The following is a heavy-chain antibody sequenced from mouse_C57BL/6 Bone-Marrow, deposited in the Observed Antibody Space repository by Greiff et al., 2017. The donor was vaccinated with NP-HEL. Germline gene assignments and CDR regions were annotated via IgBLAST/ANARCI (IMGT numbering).Heavy chain of an antibody. CDR2: ISNLAYSI. CDR1: GFTFSDYG. D-gene: IGHD1-1*01. Sequence: EVQLVESGGGLVQPGGSLKLSCAASGFTFSDYGMAWVRQAPRKGPEWVAFISNLAYSIYYADTVTGRFTISRENAKNTLYLEMSSLRSEDTAMYYCARHGATVVGDAMDYWGQGTSVTVSS. CDR3: ARHGATVVGDAMDY. J-gene: IGHJ4*01. V-gene: IGHV5-15*01.